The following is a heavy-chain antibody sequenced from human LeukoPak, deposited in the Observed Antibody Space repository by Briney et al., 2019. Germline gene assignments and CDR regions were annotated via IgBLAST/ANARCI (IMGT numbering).Heavy chain of an antibody. CDR2: ISGGGGST. J-gene: IGHJ4*02. V-gene: IGHV3-23*01. D-gene: IGHD6-19*01. CDR1: GFTVSTNY. Sequence: GGSLRLSCAASGFTVSTNYMSWVRQAPGKGLEWVSAISGGGGSTYYADSVKGRFTISRDNSKNTLYLQMNSLRAEDTAVYYCAKCGGWYYFDYWGQGTLVTVSS. CDR3: AKCGGWYYFDY.